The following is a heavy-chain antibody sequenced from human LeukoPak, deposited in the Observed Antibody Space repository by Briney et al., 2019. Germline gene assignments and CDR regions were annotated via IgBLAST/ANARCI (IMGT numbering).Heavy chain of an antibody. J-gene: IGHJ4*02. D-gene: IGHD1-26*01. V-gene: IGHV3-23*01. Sequence: GGSLRLSCAASGFTFSSYAMSWVRQAPGKGLEWVSAISGSGGSTYYADSVKGRFTISRDNSKNTLYLQMNSLRAEDTAVYYCAREGTWGSYSPGNYWGQGTLVTVSS. CDR2: ISGSGGST. CDR1: GFTFSSYA. CDR3: AREGTWGSYSPGNY.